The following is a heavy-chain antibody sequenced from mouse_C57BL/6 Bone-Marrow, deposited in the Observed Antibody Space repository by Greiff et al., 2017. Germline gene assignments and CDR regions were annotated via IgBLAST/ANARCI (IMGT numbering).Heavy chain of an antibody. J-gene: IGHJ1*03. V-gene: IGHV5-6*02. CDR3: ARRGDGRDWYFDV. CDR1: GFTFSSYG. Sequence: EVMLVESGGDLVKPGGSLKLSCAASGFTFSSYGMSWVRQTPDKRLEWVATISSGGSYTYYPDSVKGRFTISRYNAKNTLYLQMSSLKSEDTAMYYCARRGDGRDWYFDVWGTGTTVTVSS. CDR2: ISSGGSYT.